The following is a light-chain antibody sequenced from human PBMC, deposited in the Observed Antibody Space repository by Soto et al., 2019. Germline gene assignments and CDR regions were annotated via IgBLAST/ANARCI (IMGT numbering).Light chain of an antibody. CDR1: SSNIGAGYD. V-gene: IGLV1-40*01. CDR2: GNN. J-gene: IGLJ2*01. Sequence: QSVLTQPPSVSGAPGQRVTISCTGSSSNIGAGYDVHWYQQLPGTAPKLLIYGNNQRPSGVPDRFSGSKSGTSASLAISGLQSEDEADYYCAAWDDSLNGLVFGGGTKLTVL. CDR3: AAWDDSLNGLV.